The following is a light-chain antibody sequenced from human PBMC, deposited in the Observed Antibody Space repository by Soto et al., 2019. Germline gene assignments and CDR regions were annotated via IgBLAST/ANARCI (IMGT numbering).Light chain of an antibody. J-gene: IGLJ2*01. CDR2: DVS. V-gene: IGLV2-11*01. CDR1: SRDVGGYVY. Sequence: QSVLTQPPSASGSPGESVTMSCSGTSRDVGGYVYVSWYQQHPGKAPKLMIYDVSKRPSGVPDRFSGSKSGNTASLTISGLQAEDEADYYCCSYAGSYTFGVVFGGGTKVTVL. CDR3: CSYAGSYTFGVV.